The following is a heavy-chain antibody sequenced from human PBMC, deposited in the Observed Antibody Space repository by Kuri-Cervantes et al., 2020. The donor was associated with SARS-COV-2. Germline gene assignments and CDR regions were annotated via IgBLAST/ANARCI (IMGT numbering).Heavy chain of an antibody. CDR2: IIPIFGTA. V-gene: IGHV1-69*13. Sequence: SVKVSCKASGGTFSSYAISWVRQAPGQGLEWMGGIIPIFGTANYAQKFQGRVTITADESTSTAHMELSSLRSEDTAVYYCARALTIFSPGYFDYWGQGTLVNVSS. D-gene: IGHD3-3*01. CDR3: ARALTIFSPGYFDY. J-gene: IGHJ4*02. CDR1: GGTFSSYA.